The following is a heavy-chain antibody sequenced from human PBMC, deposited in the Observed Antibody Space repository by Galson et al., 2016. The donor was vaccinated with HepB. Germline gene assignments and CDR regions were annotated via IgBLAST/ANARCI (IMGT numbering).Heavy chain of an antibody. D-gene: IGHD6-19*01. CDR1: GASVSSNW. J-gene: IGHJ4*02. V-gene: IGHV4-4*02. Sequence: ETLSLTCAVSGASVSSNWWSWVRQPPGKGLDWIGETYHTGSTNFNPSLMSRVTISLDKSKNQLSLMLTSVTAADTAVYYCARHIAVAGTRGFDHWGQGALVTVSS. CDR3: ARHIAVAGTRGFDH. CDR2: TYHTGST.